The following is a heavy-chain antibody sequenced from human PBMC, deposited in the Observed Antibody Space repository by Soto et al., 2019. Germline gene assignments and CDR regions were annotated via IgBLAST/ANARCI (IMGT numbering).Heavy chain of an antibody. D-gene: IGHD6-19*01. Sequence: QVQLVESGGGVVQPGRSLRLSCAASGFTFSSYGMHWVRQAPGKGLEWVAVIWYDGSNKYYAYSVKGRFTISRDNSKNTLSLHMSSLRGDDPAVYCCASDRWWLVHHCYYYGMDGWGQGTTVTVS. CDR2: IWYDGSNK. V-gene: IGHV3-33*01. J-gene: IGHJ6*02. CDR1: GFTFSSYG. CDR3: ASDRWWLVHHCYYYGMDG.